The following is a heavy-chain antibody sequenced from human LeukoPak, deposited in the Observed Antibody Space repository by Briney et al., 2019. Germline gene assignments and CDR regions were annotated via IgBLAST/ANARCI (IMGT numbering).Heavy chain of an antibody. CDR1: GYTFTNYG. CDR3: ARSDYSSGWYDY. D-gene: IGHD6-19*01. Sequence: ASVKVSCKASGYTFTNYGISWVRQAPGQGLEWLGWISAYNGYTDYAQKLQFRVTMTTDTSTSTAYMELRSLRSDDTAVYYCARSDYSSGWYDYWGQGTLVTVSS. J-gene: IGHJ4*02. CDR2: ISAYNGYT. V-gene: IGHV1-18*01.